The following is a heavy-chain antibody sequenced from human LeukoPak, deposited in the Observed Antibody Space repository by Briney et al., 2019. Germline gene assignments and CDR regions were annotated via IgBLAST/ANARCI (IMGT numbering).Heavy chain of an antibody. D-gene: IGHD1-1*01. CDR1: GDTFSNFV. J-gene: IGHJ5*02. V-gene: IGHV1-69*04. CDR2: IIPKFDLT. CDR3: TRDQNVRGVAAGMEGWFDP. Sequence: ASVKVSCKTSGDTFSNFVISWVRQAPGQGLEWMARIIPKFDLTKIAQKFEGRVTITADTSTSTVYLELGNVRSDDTAIYYCTRDQNVRGVAAGMEGWFDPWGQGTLVTVSS.